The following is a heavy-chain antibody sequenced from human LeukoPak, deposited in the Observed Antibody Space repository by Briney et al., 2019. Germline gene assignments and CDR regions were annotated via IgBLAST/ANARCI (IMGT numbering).Heavy chain of an antibody. CDR3: AREDSSSGSYYEGHFDY. D-gene: IGHD1-26*01. CDR2: INAGNGNT. Sequence: GASVKVSCKASGYTFTSYAMHWVRQAPGQRLEWMGWINAGNGNTKYSQKFQGRVTITRDTSASTAYMELSSLRSEDTAVYYCAREDSSSGSYYEGHFDYWGQGTLVTVSS. J-gene: IGHJ4*02. V-gene: IGHV1-3*01. CDR1: GYTFTSYA.